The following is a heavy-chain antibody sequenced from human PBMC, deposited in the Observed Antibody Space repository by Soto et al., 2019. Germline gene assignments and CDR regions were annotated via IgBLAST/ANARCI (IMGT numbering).Heavy chain of an antibody. V-gene: IGHV4-59*08. CDR2: IYYSGST. CDR3: ARGYGDYFDS. D-gene: IGHD4-17*01. J-gene: IGHJ4*02. CDR1: GGSMSSYY. Sequence: PSETLSLTCTVSGGSMSSYYWSWIRQPPGKGLEWVGYIYYSGSTNYNPSLESRGTISVDTSKSQFSLHLSSVTAADTAVYYCARGYGDYFDSWGQGILVTVSS.